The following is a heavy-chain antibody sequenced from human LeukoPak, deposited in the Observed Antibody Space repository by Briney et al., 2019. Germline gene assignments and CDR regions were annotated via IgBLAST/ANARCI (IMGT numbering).Heavy chain of an antibody. Sequence: SETLSLTCAVSGYSISSGYYWGWIRQPPGKGLEWIGSIYHSGSTYYNPSLKSRVTISVDTSKNQFSLKLSSVTAADTAVYYCARRVDCSSTSCYRTPYFDYWGQGTLVTVSS. CDR3: ARRVDCSSTSCYRTPYFDY. CDR1: GYSISSGYY. CDR2: IYHSGST. D-gene: IGHD2-2*01. V-gene: IGHV4-38-2*01. J-gene: IGHJ4*02.